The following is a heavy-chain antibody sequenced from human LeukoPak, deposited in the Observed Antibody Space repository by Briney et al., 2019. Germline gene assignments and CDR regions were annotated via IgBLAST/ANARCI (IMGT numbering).Heavy chain of an antibody. CDR1: GDSVSSNSAA. V-gene: IGHV6-1*01. Sequence: SQTLSLTCAISGDSVSSNSAAWNWIRQSPSRGLEWLGRTYYRSKWYNDYAVSVKSRITINQNTSKNQFSLQLNSVTPEDTAVYYCARGTDYGDSTQPRSISLKYYFDYWGQGTLVTVSS. CDR3: ARGTDYGDSTQPRSISLKYYFDY. CDR2: TYYRSKWYN. J-gene: IGHJ4*02. D-gene: IGHD4-17*01.